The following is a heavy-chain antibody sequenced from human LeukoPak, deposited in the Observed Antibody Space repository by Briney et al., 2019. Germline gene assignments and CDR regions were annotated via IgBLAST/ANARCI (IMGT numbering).Heavy chain of an antibody. CDR3: AKAASSSWPSYYYGMDV. Sequence: PGGSLRLSCAASGFIFSSHAMNWVRQAPGKGLEWVSGVSGSGSSTYYADSVKGRFTISKDNSKNTVYLQMSSLRVDDTAVYYCAKAASSSWPSYYYGMDVWGQGTTVTVSS. V-gene: IGHV3-23*01. D-gene: IGHD6-13*01. CDR2: VSGSGSST. J-gene: IGHJ6*02. CDR1: GFIFSSHA.